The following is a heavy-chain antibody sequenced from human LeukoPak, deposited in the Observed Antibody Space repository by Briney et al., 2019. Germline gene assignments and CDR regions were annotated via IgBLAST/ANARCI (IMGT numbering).Heavy chain of an antibody. CDR1: GGSISSYY. D-gene: IGHD3-10*01. CDR2: IYHNGST. V-gene: IGHV4-59*01. CDR3: ARDYGDGY. Sequence: SETLSLTCSVSGGSISSYYWTWIRQPPGKGLEWIGYIYHNGSTNYNPSLRSRVTISVDTSKKQFSLKLSSVTAADTAVYYCARDYGDGYWGQGTLVTVSS. J-gene: IGHJ4*02.